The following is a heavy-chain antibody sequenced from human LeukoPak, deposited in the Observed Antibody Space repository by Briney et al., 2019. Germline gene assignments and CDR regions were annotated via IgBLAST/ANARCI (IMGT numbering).Heavy chain of an antibody. D-gene: IGHD3-22*01. Sequence: GASVKVSCKASGGTFSSYAISWVRQAPGQGLEWMGGIIPIFGTANYAQKFQGRVTITADESTSTAYMELSSLRSEDMAVYYCAREGYYYDSSGYLPKILAFDYWGQGTLVTVSS. CDR2: IIPIFGTA. V-gene: IGHV1-69*13. CDR3: AREGYYYDSSGYLPKILAFDY. J-gene: IGHJ4*02. CDR1: GGTFSSYA.